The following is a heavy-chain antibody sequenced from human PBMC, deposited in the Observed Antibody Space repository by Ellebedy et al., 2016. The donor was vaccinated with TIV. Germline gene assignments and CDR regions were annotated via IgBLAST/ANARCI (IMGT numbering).Heavy chain of an antibody. Sequence: PGGSLRLSCAASGFTFDDFGMSWVRQAPGKGLEWVSGINWNGGSTAYADSVRGRFTISRDNAQNSLYLQMNSLRAEDTALYYCARDVIYGDYLFTNWFDPWGQGTLVTVSS. CDR1: GFTFDDFG. CDR2: INWNGGST. CDR3: ARDVIYGDYLFTNWFDP. J-gene: IGHJ5*02. D-gene: IGHD4-17*01. V-gene: IGHV3-20*04.